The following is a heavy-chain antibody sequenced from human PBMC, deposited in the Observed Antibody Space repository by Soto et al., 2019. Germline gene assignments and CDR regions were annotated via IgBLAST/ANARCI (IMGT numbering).Heavy chain of an antibody. V-gene: IGHV3-30-3*01. J-gene: IGHJ2*01. CDR2: ISYDGTTK. CDR3: ARVKDYRAGFYFDL. D-gene: IGHD4-17*01. Sequence: QVQLVESGGGVVQPGRSLRLSCAASGFTFSTYAMHWVRQAPGKGPEWVAGISYDGTTKDYADSVKGRFSISRDNSRNTLFLQMNRLTPEDTAVYYCARVKDYRAGFYFDLWCRGTLVTVSS. CDR1: GFTFSTYA.